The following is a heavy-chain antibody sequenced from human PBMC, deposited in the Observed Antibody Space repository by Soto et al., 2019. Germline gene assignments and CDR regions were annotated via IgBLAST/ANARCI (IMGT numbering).Heavy chain of an antibody. CDR3: TSLIPNSMISSPFDY. V-gene: IGHV3-73*01. Sequence: PGGSLRLSCAASGFTFSGSTLQWVRQASGKGLEWVGRIRNKANSYATAYAASVKGRFTISRDDSKNTAYLQMNSLKTEDTAVYYCTSLIPNSMISSPFDYWGQGALVTVSS. CDR1: GFTFSGST. D-gene: IGHD3-22*01. CDR2: IRNKANSYAT. J-gene: IGHJ4*02.